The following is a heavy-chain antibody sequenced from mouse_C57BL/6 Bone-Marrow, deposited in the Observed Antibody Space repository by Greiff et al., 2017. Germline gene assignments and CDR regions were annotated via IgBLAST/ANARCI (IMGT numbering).Heavy chain of an antibody. CDR2: ISYDGST. Sequence: EVQLVESGPGLVKPSPSLSLTCSVSGYSITSGYYCNWNRQFPGNQLELMGYISYDGSTNYNPSLKNRISITRDTSTNQVCLQLTSVTTEDTATYYCARGQLGLSLDYWGQGTLVTVSA. V-gene: IGHV3-6*01. J-gene: IGHJ3*01. D-gene: IGHD3-1*01. CDR3: ARGQLGLSLDY. CDR1: GYSITSGYY.